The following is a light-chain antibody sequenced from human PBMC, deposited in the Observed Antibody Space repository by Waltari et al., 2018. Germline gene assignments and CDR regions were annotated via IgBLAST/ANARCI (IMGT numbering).Light chain of an antibody. CDR1: ALPKQY. J-gene: IGLJ3*02. V-gene: IGLV3-25*03. CDR3: QSADSSGTYWV. CDR2: KDN. Sequence: YELTQPPSVSVSPGQTAKITCSGEALPKQYAYWYKQTPGQAPVVVMPKDNERPSGIPERFSGSTSGTIVTLTITGVQAEDEADYYCQSADSSGTYWVFGGGTKLTVL.